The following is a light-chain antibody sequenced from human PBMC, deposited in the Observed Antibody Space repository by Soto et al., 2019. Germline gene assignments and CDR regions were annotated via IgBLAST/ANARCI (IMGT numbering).Light chain of an antibody. CDR1: QSINNRY. CDR3: QQFGSSPGFT. CDR2: GAS. V-gene: IGKV3-20*01. J-gene: IGKJ3*01. Sequence: EIVLTQSPGTLSLSPGERATLSCRASQSINNRYLAWYQQKPGQAPRLLIYGASSRATGIPDRFSGSGSGTDFTLTISRLEAEDFAVHYCQQFGSSPGFTFGPGTKVDMK.